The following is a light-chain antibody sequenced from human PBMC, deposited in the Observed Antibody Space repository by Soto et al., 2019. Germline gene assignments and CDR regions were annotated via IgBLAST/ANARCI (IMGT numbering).Light chain of an antibody. Sequence: EIAMTQSPATLSLSPGERATVSCRASQSVGNNLAGYQQKSGQAPRLLIYGAYTRAAGVPARFSGTGSGTEFTLTISSLQSEDFAVYYCHQYDDWPPYTFGQGTKLEFK. CDR3: HQYDDWPPYT. CDR1: QSVGNN. V-gene: IGKV3-15*01. CDR2: GAY. J-gene: IGKJ2*01.